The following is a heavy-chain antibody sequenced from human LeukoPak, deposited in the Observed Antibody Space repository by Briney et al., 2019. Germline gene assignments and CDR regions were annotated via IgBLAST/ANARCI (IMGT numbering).Heavy chain of an antibody. CDR2: IYSSGST. V-gene: IGHV3-66*01. CDR3: SKDRTTSGGAEGY. CDR1: RFTVSSNY. J-gene: IGHJ4*02. Sequence: GGSLRLSCAASRFTVSSNYMSWVRQAPGKGLEWVSFIYSSGSTYYADSVRGRFTISRDNSNNTLYLQMNSLRAEDTAIYYCSKDRTTSGGAEGYWGQGTLVTVSA. D-gene: IGHD3-10*01.